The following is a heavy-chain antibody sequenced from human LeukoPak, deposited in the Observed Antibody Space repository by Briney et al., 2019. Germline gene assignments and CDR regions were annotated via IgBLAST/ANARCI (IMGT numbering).Heavy chain of an antibody. V-gene: IGHV3-9*01. CDR3: AKAPSSGWYDY. CDR1: GFTFDDYA. Sequence: PGRSLRLSCAASGFTFDDYAMHWVRQAPGKGLEWVSGISWNSGSIGYADSVKGRFTISRDNAKNSLNLQMNSLRAEDTALYYCAKAPSSGWYDYWGQGTLVTVSS. CDR2: ISWNSGSI. D-gene: IGHD6-19*01. J-gene: IGHJ4*02.